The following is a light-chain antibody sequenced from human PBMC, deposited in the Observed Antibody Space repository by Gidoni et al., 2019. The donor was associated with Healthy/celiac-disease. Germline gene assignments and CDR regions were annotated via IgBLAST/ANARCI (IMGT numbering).Light chain of an antibody. Sequence: EIVLTQSPGTLSLSPGERATLSCRASQSVSSIYLAWYQQKPGQAPRLLIYGASSRATGIPDRFSGSGSGTDFTLTISRLGPEDFAVYYCQQYGSSSYTFGQGTKLEIK. CDR1: QSVSSIY. J-gene: IGKJ2*01. V-gene: IGKV3-20*01. CDR3: QQYGSSSYT. CDR2: GAS.